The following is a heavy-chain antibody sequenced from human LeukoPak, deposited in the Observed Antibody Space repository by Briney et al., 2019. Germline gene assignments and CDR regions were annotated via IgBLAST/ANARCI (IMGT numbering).Heavy chain of an antibody. Sequence: ASVTVSCKASGYTFTGYYMHWVRQAPGQGLEWMGWINPNSGGTNYAHKFQGRGTMTTDTSISTAYMELSRLRSDDTAVYYCARGPAAGTDMQHWGQGTLVTVSS. CDR3: ARGPAAGTDMQH. D-gene: IGHD6-13*01. CDR1: GYTFTGYY. J-gene: IGHJ1*01. V-gene: IGHV1-2*02. CDR2: INPNSGGT.